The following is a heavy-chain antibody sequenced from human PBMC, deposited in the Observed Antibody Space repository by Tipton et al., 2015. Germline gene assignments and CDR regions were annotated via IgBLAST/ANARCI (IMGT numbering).Heavy chain of an antibody. J-gene: IGHJ6*02. V-gene: IGHV4-59*06. D-gene: IGHD1-26*01. Sequence: LRLSCTVSDESISLHYWSWIRQPPRRGLEWIGSITYSGTTFYNPSLKSRLIISVDTPNNHFSLNLSSVTAADSALYYCARDVGVKPVAGGMDVWGQGTTVTVSS. CDR1: DESISLHY. CDR2: ITYSGTT. CDR3: ARDVGVKPVAGGMDV.